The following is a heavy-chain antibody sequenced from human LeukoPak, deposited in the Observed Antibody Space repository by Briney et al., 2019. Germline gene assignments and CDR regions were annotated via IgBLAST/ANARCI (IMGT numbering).Heavy chain of an antibody. Sequence: GGSLRLSGAASGFTFSSNYMSGVRQAPGKGLEWVSLIYSGGSTYYADSVKGRFTISRDNSKNTLYLQMNSLRAEDTAVYYCARDKGIAVAGSVSYYYYGMDVWGQGTTVTVSS. CDR1: GFTFSSNY. V-gene: IGHV3-66*01. CDR3: ARDKGIAVAGSVSYYYYGMDV. D-gene: IGHD6-19*01. J-gene: IGHJ6*02. CDR2: IYSGGST.